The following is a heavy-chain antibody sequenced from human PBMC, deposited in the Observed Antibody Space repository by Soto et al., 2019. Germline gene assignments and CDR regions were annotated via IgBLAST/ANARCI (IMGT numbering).Heavy chain of an antibody. CDR3: ARGSQCKSYFDCFAWLDY. D-gene: IGHD3-9*01. Sequence: QVQRQESGPGLVRPSETLSLTCTVSSDSISGRYWTWIRQPAGKGLEWIGRIYSSGETNYNPSLTGRVIMSLDTSKNQFSLKLTSVTAADTAVYYCARGSQCKSYFDCFAWLDYWGQGTLVTVSS. CDR1: SDSISGRY. V-gene: IGHV4-4*07. CDR2: IYSSGET. J-gene: IGHJ4*02.